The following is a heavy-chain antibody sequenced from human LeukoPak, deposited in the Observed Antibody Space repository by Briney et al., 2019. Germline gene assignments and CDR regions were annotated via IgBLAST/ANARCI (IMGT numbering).Heavy chain of an antibody. Sequence: SETLSLTCAVYGGSFSGYYWSWIRQPPGKGLEWIGEINHSGSTNYNPSLKSRVTISVDTSKNQFSLKLSSVTAADTAVYYCARGGRGDTAMAFFDYWGQGTLVTVSS. CDR1: GGSFSGYY. CDR2: INHSGST. J-gene: IGHJ4*02. CDR3: ARGGRGDTAMAFFDY. V-gene: IGHV4-34*01. D-gene: IGHD5-18*01.